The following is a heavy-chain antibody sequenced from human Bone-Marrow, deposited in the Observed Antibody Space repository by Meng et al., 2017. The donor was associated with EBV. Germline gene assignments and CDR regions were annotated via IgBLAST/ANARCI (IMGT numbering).Heavy chain of an antibody. CDR2: LIPMSDAP. J-gene: IGHJ4*02. Sequence: QVQLVQSGAEVKKPGSSVKVSCMTAGGTFRSDAVTWVRQAPGQGLEWMGGLIPMSDAPHYAQKFQGRVTITADESTSTHYMDLSGLRSEDTAVYYCASESGRGFTPDYWGQGTLVTVSS. CDR3: ASESGRGFTPDY. D-gene: IGHD3-10*01. CDR1: GGTFRSDA. V-gene: IGHV1-69*01.